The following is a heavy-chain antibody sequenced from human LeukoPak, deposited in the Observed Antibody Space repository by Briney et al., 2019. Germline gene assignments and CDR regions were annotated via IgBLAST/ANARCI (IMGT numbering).Heavy chain of an antibody. J-gene: IGHJ5*02. V-gene: IGHV6-1*01. D-gene: IGHD3-10*01. Sequence: SQTLSLTCSISGDSVSSTFATWNWIRQSPSRGLEWLGRTYYRSKWYTDYAVSVKSRITINADTSKNHFSLQLNSVTPEDTAVYYCARAISGRFDPWGQGTLVTVSS. CDR2: TYYRSKWYT. CDR1: GDSVSSTFAT. CDR3: ARAISGRFDP.